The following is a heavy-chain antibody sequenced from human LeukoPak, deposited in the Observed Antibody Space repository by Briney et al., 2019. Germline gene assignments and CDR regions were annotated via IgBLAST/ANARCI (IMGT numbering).Heavy chain of an antibody. CDR2: ISGSSTYI. CDR1: GFTFSTYT. J-gene: IGHJ5*02. V-gene: IGHV3-21*01. D-gene: IGHD1-26*01. Sequence: GGSLRLSCAASGFTFSTYTMNWVRQAPGKGLEWVSSISGSSTYIYYADSVKGRCTISRDNAKNSLYLQMNSLRAEDTAVYYCARDKRGANWFDPWGQGTLVTVSS. CDR3: ARDKRGANWFDP.